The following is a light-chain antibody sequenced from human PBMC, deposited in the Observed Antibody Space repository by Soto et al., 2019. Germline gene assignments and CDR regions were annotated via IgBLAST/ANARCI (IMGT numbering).Light chain of an antibody. CDR1: QRLSSNS. Sequence: EIVLTQSPGTLSLSPGETATLSCGASQRLSSNSLAWYQQRPGQAPGLLIYGASSRATGIPGRFSGSGSGTDFTLTISRLEPKDFAVYYCQQYGTSPYTFGQGTKVDIK. CDR3: QQYGTSPYT. CDR2: GAS. J-gene: IGKJ2*01. V-gene: IGKV3-20*01.